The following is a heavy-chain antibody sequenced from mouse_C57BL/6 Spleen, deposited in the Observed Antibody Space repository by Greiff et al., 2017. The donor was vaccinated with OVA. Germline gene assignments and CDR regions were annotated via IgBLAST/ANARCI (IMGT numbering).Heavy chain of an antibody. CDR2: IRLKSDNYAT. Sequence: DVMLVESGGGLVQPGGSMKLSCVASGFTFSNYWMNWVRQSPEKGLEWVAQIRLKSDNYATHYAESVKGRFTISRDDSKSSVYLQMNNLRAEDTGIYYCTNYYGSSRDYWGQGTTLTVSS. D-gene: IGHD1-1*01. CDR1: GFTFSNYW. CDR3: TNYYGSSRDY. V-gene: IGHV6-3*01. J-gene: IGHJ2*01.